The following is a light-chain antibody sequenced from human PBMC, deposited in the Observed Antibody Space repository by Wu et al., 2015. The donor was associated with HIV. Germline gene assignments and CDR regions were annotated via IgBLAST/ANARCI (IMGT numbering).Light chain of an antibody. J-gene: IGKJ2*03. Sequence: EIVVTQSPATLSASPGERATLSCRASQSINTNLAWYQQKPGQAPRLLIQDASTRATGIPARFSGSGSGTEFTLTISSLQSEDFAVYYCQQYNNWPSYSFGQGTKLEDQT. CDR2: DAS. V-gene: IGKV3-15*01. CDR1: QSINTN. CDR3: QQYNNWPSYS.